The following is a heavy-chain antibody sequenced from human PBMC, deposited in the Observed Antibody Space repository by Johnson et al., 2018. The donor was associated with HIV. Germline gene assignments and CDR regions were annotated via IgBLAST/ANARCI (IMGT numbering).Heavy chain of an antibody. Sequence: QVQLVESGGGVVQPGRSLRLSCAASGFTFSSYGMHWVRQAPGKGLAWVAVIWYDGSNKYYVDSVKGRFTISRDNSKNTLYLQMNSLRGEDTAVYYCATELLRTEHDVFDIWGQGTMVTVSS. CDR1: GFTFSSYG. V-gene: IGHV3-33*08. CDR3: ATELLRTEHDVFDI. CDR2: IWYDGSNK. D-gene: IGHD3-10*01. J-gene: IGHJ3*02.